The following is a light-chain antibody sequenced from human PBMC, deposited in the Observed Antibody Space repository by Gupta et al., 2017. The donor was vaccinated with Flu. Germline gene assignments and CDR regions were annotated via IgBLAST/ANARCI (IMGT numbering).Light chain of an antibody. CDR3: LHDYNYPLT. V-gene: IGKV1-6*01. Sequence: AIQMAQSPSSLSASVGDGVTVTCRASQDIRITLGWYQQKPGKAPKLLIYNASTLQTGVPSRFSGSGSGTDFTLTISSLQAEDFATYYCLHDYNYPLTFGGGTKVEIK. CDR2: NAS. J-gene: IGKJ4*01. CDR1: QDIRIT.